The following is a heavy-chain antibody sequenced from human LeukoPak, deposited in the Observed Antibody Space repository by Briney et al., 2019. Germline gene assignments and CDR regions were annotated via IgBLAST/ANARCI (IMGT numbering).Heavy chain of an antibody. V-gene: IGHV1-18*01. D-gene: IGHD2-2*02. Sequence: ASVKVSCKPSGHTFNSDGVTWVRQAPGQGLEWLGWINVHSGYTNYAQKFQGRLTMTIDTSAGTAYMELRSLRSDDTAVYYCARRGPSLYDYWGQGTLVTVSS. CDR2: INVHSGYT. CDR1: GHTFNSDG. CDR3: ARRGPSLYDY. J-gene: IGHJ4*02.